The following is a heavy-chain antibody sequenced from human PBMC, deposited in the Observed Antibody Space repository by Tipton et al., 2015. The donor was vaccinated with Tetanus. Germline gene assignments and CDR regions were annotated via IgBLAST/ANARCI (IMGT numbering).Heavy chain of an antibody. CDR3: AKDLPPTTVVTPHGYYGMDV. J-gene: IGHJ6*02. CDR1: GFMFGSYG. V-gene: IGHV3-9*01. CDR2: ISWNSRSI. Sequence: SLRLSCAASGFMFGSYGMHWVRQPPGKGLEWVSSISWNSRSIGYADSVKGRFTISRDNAKNSLYLQMNSLRAEDTALYYCAKDLPPTTVVTPHGYYGMDVWGQGTTVTVSS. D-gene: IGHD4-23*01.